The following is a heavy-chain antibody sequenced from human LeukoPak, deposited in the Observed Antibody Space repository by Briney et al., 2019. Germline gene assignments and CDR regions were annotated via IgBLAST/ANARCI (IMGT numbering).Heavy chain of an antibody. D-gene: IGHD3-10*01. CDR2: ISSSGSTI. Sequence: GGSLRLSCAASGFTFSDYYMSWIRQAPGKGLEWVSYISSSGSTIYYADSVKGRFTISRDNAKNSLYLQMNSLRAEDTAVYYCARSSPYYYGSGITGAFDYWGQGTLVTVSS. CDR3: ARSSPYYYGSGITGAFDY. CDR1: GFTFSDYY. J-gene: IGHJ4*02. V-gene: IGHV3-11*04.